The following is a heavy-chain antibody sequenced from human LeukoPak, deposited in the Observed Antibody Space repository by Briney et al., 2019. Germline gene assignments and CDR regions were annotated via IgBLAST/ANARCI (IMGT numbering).Heavy chain of an antibody. V-gene: IGHV4-61*01. Sequence: SETLSLTCTVSGGAVSSSNYYWSWIRQSPGKGLEWVGFFSYNAHSDYNPSLKSRVTISIDTSRNQFSLRLTSVTAADTAIYYCARVSVAGTGPDYWGQGTLAPVSS. CDR2: FSYNAHS. J-gene: IGHJ4*02. D-gene: IGHD6-19*01. CDR1: GGAVSSSNYY. CDR3: ARVSVAGTGPDY.